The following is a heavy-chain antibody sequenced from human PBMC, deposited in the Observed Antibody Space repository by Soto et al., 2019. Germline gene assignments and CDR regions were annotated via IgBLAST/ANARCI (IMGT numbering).Heavy chain of an antibody. CDR2: IYYSGST. J-gene: IGHJ6*03. CDR3: ARHGVQDYYGSGSYYTWYYYYYYMDV. Sequence: SETLSLTCTVSGGSISSSSYYWGWIRQPPGKGLEWIGGIYYSGSTYYNPSLKSRVTISVDTSKNQFSLKLSSVTAADTAVYYCARHGVQDYYGSGSYYTWYYYYYYMDVWGKGTTVTVSS. V-gene: IGHV4-39*01. D-gene: IGHD3-10*01. CDR1: GGSISSSSYY.